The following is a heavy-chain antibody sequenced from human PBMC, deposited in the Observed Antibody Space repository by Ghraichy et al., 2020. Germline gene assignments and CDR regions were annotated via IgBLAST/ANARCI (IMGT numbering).Heavy chain of an antibody. CDR2: INHSGST. J-gene: IGHJ6*02. V-gene: IGHV4-34*01. D-gene: IGHD3-3*01. CDR3: ARLGDFWPYYYYYGMDV. CDR1: GGSFSGYY. Sequence: SETLSLTCAVYGGSFSGYYWSWIRQPPGKGLEWIGEINHSGSTNYNPSLKSRVTISVDTSKNQFSLKLSSVTAADTAVYYCARLGDFWPYYYYYGMDVWGQGTTVTVSS.